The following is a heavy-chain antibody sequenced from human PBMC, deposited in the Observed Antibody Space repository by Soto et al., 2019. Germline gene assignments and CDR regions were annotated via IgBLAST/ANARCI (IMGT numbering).Heavy chain of an antibody. D-gene: IGHD3-10*01. CDR3: SRDAWGEP. Sequence: QVQLVQSGGGLVKPGGSLRLSCAASGFNFNDYYMSWIRQAPGKGLEWVSDINSDGTATHYADSVKGRFTISRDNAKKSVYLQMISLRVDDTAIYYCSRDAWGEPSGQGTVVTVSS. V-gene: IGHV3-11*01. CDR1: GFNFNDYY. CDR2: INSDGTAT. J-gene: IGHJ5*02.